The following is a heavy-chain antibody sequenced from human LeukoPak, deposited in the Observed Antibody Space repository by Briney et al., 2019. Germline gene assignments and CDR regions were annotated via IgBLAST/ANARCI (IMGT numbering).Heavy chain of an antibody. Sequence: GGSLRLSCAASGFTFSSYWMSWVRQAPGKGLEWVANIKQDGSEKYYVDSVKGRFTISRDNAKNSLYLQMNSLRAEDTAVYYCARALYYDFWSGYAGYFDYWGQGTLVTVSS. CDR3: ARALYYDFWSGYAGYFDY. CDR2: IKQDGSEK. D-gene: IGHD3-3*01. J-gene: IGHJ4*02. CDR1: GFTFSSYW. V-gene: IGHV3-7*01.